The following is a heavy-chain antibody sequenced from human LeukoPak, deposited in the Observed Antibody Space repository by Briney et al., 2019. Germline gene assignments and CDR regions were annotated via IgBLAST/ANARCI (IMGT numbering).Heavy chain of an antibody. V-gene: IGHV3-23*01. CDR3: AKEGDYGSGINLGYFDY. CDR1: GFTLSSYG. Sequence: PGGSLRLSCAASGFTLSSYGMSWVRQAPGKGLEWVSAISGSGGSTYYADSVKGRFTISRDNSKNTLYLQMNSLRAEDTAVYYCAKEGDYGSGINLGYFDYWGQGTLVTVSS. CDR2: ISGSGGST. D-gene: IGHD3-10*01. J-gene: IGHJ4*02.